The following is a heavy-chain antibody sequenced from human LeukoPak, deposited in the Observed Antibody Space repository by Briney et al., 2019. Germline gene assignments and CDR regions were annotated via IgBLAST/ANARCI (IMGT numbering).Heavy chain of an antibody. CDR2: INGGGNQT. J-gene: IGHJ4*02. CDR3: IRDLRDHDY. Sequence: XGXGXXWVSRINGGGNQTNYADSVKGRFTVSRHNAKNTLYLQMNSLRADDTAVYFCIRDLRDHDYXGQGXXV. V-gene: IGHV3-74*01.